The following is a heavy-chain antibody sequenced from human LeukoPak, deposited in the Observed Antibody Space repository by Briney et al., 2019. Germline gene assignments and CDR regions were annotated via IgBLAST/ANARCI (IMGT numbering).Heavy chain of an antibody. V-gene: IGHV4-34*01. CDR1: GGSFSGYY. J-gene: IGHJ3*02. CDR2: INHSGST. D-gene: IGHD2-15*01. Sequence: SETLSLTCAVYGGSFSGYYWSWIRQPPGKGLEWIGEINHSGSTYYNPSLKSRVTISVDTSKNQFSLKLSSVTAADTAVYYCARVGYCSGGSCYLRAFDIWGQGTMVTVSS. CDR3: ARVGYCSGGSCYLRAFDI.